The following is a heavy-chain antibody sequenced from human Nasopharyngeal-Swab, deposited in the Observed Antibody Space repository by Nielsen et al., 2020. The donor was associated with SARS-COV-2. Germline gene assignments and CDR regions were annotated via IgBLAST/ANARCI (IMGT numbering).Heavy chain of an antibody. Sequence: SLKISCAASGFTFKDYAMHWVRQAPGKGLEWVSGITWNSGRIDYADSVKGRFTISRDNAKNSLYLQMNSLRAEDTALYYCAKVHDYGDVSGMDVWGQGTTVTASS. V-gene: IGHV3-9*01. CDR3: AKVHDYGDVSGMDV. CDR2: ITWNSGRI. J-gene: IGHJ6*02. CDR1: GFTFKDYA. D-gene: IGHD4-17*01.